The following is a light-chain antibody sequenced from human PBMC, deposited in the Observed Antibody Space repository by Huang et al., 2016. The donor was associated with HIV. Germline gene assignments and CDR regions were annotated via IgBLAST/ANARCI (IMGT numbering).Light chain of an antibody. CDR3: QQSSISPWT. V-gene: IGKV1-39*01. J-gene: IGKJ1*01. CDR1: QTISNY. Sequence: DIQMTQSPSSLSASVGDRVTITCRASQTISNYLNWYQQKPGKAPKLLIYAASDLQSGVPSRFSGRGSGTDFTHTISSLQPEDSATYYCQQSSISPWTFGQGTRVEIK. CDR2: AAS.